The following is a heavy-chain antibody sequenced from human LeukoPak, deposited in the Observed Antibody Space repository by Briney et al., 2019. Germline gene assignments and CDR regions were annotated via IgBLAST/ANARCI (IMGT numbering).Heavy chain of an antibody. D-gene: IGHD5-12*01. CDR2: ISGSGSST. CDR3: VRETGWLFDF. V-gene: IGHV3-23*01. Sequence: GGSLRLSCAASGFTFSSYGMSWVRQAPGKGLEWVSAISGSGSSTYYADSVKGRFTISRDNSKNSLYLQMNSLRAEDTAVYYCVRETGWLFDFWGQGTLVIVSS. CDR1: GFTFSSYG. J-gene: IGHJ4*02.